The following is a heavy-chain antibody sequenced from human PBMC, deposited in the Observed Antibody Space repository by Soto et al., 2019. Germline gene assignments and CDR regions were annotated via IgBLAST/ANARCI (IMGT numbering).Heavy chain of an antibody. CDR3: AKDTGPN. J-gene: IGHJ4*02. Sequence: PGVSLGLSCAASGLTFSSYAMHWVRQTPGKGLEWVSGISWNSNTIAYADSVKGRFTISRDNAKNSLYLQMNSLRAEDTAFYYCAKDTGPNWGQGTLVTVSS. CDR2: ISWNSNTI. V-gene: IGHV3-9*01. CDR1: GLTFSSYA.